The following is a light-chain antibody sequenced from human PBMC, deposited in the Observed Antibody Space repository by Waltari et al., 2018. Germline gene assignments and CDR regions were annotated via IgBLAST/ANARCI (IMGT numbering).Light chain of an antibody. CDR1: QGIRNS. V-gene: IGKV1-16*02. Sequence: DIQMTHSPSSLSASVGDRVTITCRASQGIRNSFAWFKQKPRKDPKSLIYAPYRLPSGVPSKFSGNGSGTDVTLTISSLQPEDIATYDCQQYNSVPVNFGGGTKVEIK. CDR2: APY. J-gene: IGKJ4*01. CDR3: QQYNSVPVN.